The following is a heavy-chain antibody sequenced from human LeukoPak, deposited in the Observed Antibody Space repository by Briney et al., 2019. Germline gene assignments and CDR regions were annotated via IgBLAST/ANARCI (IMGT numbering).Heavy chain of an antibody. V-gene: IGHV3-30*18. CDR3: AKTGPHGTSGMLDY. D-gene: IGHD3-22*01. CDR1: GFTFSSYG. J-gene: IGHJ4*02. Sequence: GGSLRLFCAASGFTFSSYGMHWVRQAPGKGLEWVAVISYDGSNKYYADSVKGRFTISRDNSKNTLYLQMNSLRAEDTAVYYCAKTGPHGTSGMLDYWGQGTLVTVSS. CDR2: ISYDGSNK.